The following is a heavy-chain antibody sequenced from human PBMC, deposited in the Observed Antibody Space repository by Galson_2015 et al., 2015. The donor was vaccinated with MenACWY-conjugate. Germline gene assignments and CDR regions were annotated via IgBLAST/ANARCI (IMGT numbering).Heavy chain of an antibody. V-gene: IGHV3-7*03. J-gene: IGHJ4*02. Sequence: SLRLSCAVSGFTFSSYWMSWVRQAPGKGLEWVANIKQDGREKNYVDSVKGRFTISRDNADNSVYLQMGSLRVENTAVYYCARDTRGHFDYWGQGTLVTFSS. CDR2: IKQDGREK. CDR1: GFTFSSYW. CDR3: ARDTRGHFDY.